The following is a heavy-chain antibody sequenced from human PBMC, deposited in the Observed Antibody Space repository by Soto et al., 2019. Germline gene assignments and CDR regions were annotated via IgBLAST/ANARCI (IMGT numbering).Heavy chain of an antibody. J-gene: IGHJ4*01. Sequence: PSETLSLTCTVSGGSINSDGYYWSWIRQHPEKGLEWIGYINYRGTTYYNPSLESRLTISVDTSENQFSLQLTSVIAADTALYYCARESYSFGRAGDIWGHGTLVTVSS. V-gene: IGHV4-31*03. CDR3: ARESYSFGRAGDI. CDR2: INYRGTT. CDR1: GGSINSDGYY. D-gene: IGHD5-18*01.